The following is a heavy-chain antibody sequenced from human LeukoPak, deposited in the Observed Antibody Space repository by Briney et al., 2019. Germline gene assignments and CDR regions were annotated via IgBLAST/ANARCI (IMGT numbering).Heavy chain of an antibody. CDR1: GGSISGYY. Sequence: SETLSLTCTVSGGSISGYYWSWIRQPPGKGLEWIGYIYYSGSTNYNPSLKSRVTISVDTSKNQFSLKLSSVTAADTAVYNCARGQVDIVVVPASYYYYMDVWGKGTMVTVSS. J-gene: IGHJ6*03. CDR3: ARGQVDIVVVPASYYYYMDV. D-gene: IGHD2-2*03. CDR2: IYYSGST. V-gene: IGHV4-59*01.